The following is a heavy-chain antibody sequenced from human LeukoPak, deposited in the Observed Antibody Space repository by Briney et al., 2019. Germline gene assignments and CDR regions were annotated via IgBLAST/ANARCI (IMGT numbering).Heavy chain of an antibody. CDR2: ISGSGGST. D-gene: IGHD4-17*01. CDR1: GFTFSSYA. Sequence: TGGSLRLSCAASGFTFSSYAMSWVRQAPGKGLEWDSAISGSGGSTYYADSVKGRFTISRDNSKNTLYLQMNSLRAEDTAVYYCANLDYGAYRFDPWGQGTLVTISS. CDR3: ANLDYGAYRFDP. J-gene: IGHJ5*02. V-gene: IGHV3-23*01.